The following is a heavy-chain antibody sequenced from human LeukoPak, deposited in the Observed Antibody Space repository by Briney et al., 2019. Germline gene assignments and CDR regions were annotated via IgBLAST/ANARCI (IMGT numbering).Heavy chain of an antibody. V-gene: IGHV4-59*01. D-gene: IGHD2-2*01. CDR2: IYYSGST. CDR3: ASYWRVPAAFDY. J-gene: IGHJ4*02. Sequence: SETLSLTCTVSGGSISRYYWSWIRQPPGKGLEWIGYIYYSGSTNYNPSLKSRVTISVDTSKNQFSLKLSSVTAADTAVYYCASYWRVPAAFDYWGQGTLATVSS. CDR1: GGSISRYY.